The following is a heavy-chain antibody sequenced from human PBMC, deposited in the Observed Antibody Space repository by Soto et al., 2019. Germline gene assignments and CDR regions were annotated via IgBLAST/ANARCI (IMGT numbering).Heavy chain of an antibody. Sequence: GESLKISCQGSGYSFTNYWIAWVRQMPGKGLEWMGIIYAGDSDTRYSPSLQGQVTMTTDTSTSTAYMELRSLRSDDTAVYYCAREGGIPIVVVPAAYYGMDVWGQGTTVTVS. CDR3: AREGGIPIVVVPAAYYGMDV. CDR1: GYSFTNYW. D-gene: IGHD2-2*01. V-gene: IGHV5-51*01. CDR2: IYAGDSDT. J-gene: IGHJ6*02.